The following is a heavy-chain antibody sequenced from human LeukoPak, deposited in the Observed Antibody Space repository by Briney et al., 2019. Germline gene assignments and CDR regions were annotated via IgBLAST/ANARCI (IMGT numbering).Heavy chain of an antibody. J-gene: IGHJ4*02. V-gene: IGHV4-34*01. Sequence: RHSETLSLTCTVSGGSISSYYWGWIRQPPGKGLEWIGEVDHSGSTNYNPSLKSRVTISVDTSKNQFSLKLSSVTAADTAVYYCARRGIRYFDWFDDFWGQGTLVTVSS. D-gene: IGHD3-9*01. CDR3: ARRGIRYFDWFDDF. CDR1: GGSISSYY. CDR2: VDHSGST.